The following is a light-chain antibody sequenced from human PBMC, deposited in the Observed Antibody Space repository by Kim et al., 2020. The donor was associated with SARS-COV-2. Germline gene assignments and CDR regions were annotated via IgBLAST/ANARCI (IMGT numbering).Light chain of an antibody. V-gene: IGLV7-43*01. CDR2: STS. J-gene: IGLJ3*02. CDR3: LLYYSGAWV. CDR1: TGAVTSGYY. Sequence: QAVVTQEPSLTVSPGGTVTLTCASSTGAVTSGYYPNWFQQKPGQAPRALIYSTSNKYSWTPARFSGSLLGGKAALTLSGVQPEDEAEYHCLLYYSGAWVFGGGTQLTVL.